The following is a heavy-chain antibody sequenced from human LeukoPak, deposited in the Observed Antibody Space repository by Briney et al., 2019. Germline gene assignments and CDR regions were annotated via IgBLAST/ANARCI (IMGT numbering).Heavy chain of an antibody. CDR2: IYYGGST. D-gene: IGHD3-9*01. CDR3: ARLVRLRYFDWLPQLYYFDY. CDR1: GGSISSYY. Sequence: SETLSLTCTVSGGSISSYYWSWIRQPPGKGLEWIGYIYYGGSTNYNPSLKSRVTISVDTSKNQFSLKLSSVTAADTAVYYCARLVRLRYFDWLPQLYYFDYWGQGTLVTVSS. J-gene: IGHJ4*02. V-gene: IGHV4-59*01.